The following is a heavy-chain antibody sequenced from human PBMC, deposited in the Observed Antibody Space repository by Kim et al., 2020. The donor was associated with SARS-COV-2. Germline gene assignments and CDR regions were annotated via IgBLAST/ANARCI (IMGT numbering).Heavy chain of an antibody. V-gene: IGHV4-59*01. D-gene: IGHD6-19*01. J-gene: IGHJ4*02. CDR3: ARDGSAVAGLYYFDY. Sequence: PSHKSRVTISVDTSKNQFSQKLSSVTAADTAVYYCARDGSAVAGLYYFDYWGQGTLVTVSS.